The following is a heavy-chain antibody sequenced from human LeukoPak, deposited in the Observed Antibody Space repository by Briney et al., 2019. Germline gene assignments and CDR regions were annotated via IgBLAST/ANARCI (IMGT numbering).Heavy chain of an antibody. CDR1: EYSFTTYG. CDR2: YTPGNAVT. V-gene: IGHV5-51*04. D-gene: IGHD1-26*01. J-gene: IGHJ4*02. Sequence: GEPLNISGKGPEYSFTTYGIGWIRKLHGKGRQWMPIYTPGNAVTHFSPSLQGQATIPADTPISTAYRQWSSLKASDSAMYYCATRIDGTYYWGQGTLVTVSS. CDR3: ATRIDGTYY.